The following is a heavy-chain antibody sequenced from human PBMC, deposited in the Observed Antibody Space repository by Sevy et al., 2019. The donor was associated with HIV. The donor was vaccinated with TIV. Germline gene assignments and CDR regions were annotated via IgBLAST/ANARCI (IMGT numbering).Heavy chain of an antibody. CDR1: GFTFSSYA. CDR2: IPYDGSNK. V-gene: IGHV3-30-3*01. Sequence: GGSLRLSCAASGFTFSSYAMHWVRQAPGKGLEWVAVIPYDGSNKYYADSVKGRFTISRDNSKNTLYLQMNSLRAEDTAVYYCAREEPYSTPPAFDYWGQGTLVTVSS. J-gene: IGHJ4*02. CDR3: AREEPYSTPPAFDY. D-gene: IGHD6-13*01.